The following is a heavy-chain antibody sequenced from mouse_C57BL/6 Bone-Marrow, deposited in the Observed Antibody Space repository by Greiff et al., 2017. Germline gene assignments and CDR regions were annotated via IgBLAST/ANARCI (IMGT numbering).Heavy chain of an antibody. CDR1: GFNIKDYY. J-gene: IGHJ4*01. CDR3: RWLLYAMDY. Sequence: VQLQQSGAELARPGASVKLSCTASGFNIKDYYMHWVKQRPEQGLEWIGRIDPEDGDTEYAPKFQGKATMTADTSSNAAYLQLSSLTSEEPAVYYCRWLLYAMDYWGQGTSVTVSS. D-gene: IGHD2-3*01. V-gene: IGHV14-1*01. CDR2: IDPEDGDT.